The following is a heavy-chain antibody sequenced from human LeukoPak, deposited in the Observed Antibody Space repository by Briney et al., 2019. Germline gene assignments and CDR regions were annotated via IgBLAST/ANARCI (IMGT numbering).Heavy chain of an antibody. D-gene: IGHD2-2*01. CDR2: IHSGGST. V-gene: IGHV3-66*02. CDR3: ARGQSSTSCCHFDY. Sequence: GGSLRLSCAASGFTVSSNYMSWVRQAPGKGLEWVSVIHSGGSTYYADSVKGRFTISRDNSKNTLYLQMNSLRAEDTAVYYCARGQSSTSCCHFDYWGQGTLVTVPS. CDR1: GFTVSSNY. J-gene: IGHJ4*02.